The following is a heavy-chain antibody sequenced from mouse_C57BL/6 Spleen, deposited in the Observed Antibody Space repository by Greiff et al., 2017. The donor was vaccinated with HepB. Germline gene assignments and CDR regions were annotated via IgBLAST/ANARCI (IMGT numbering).Heavy chain of an antibody. CDR3: ARRSYGSGLYYFAY. J-gene: IGHJ2*01. CDR1: GFTFSSYA. Sequence: EVKLVESGGGLVKPGGSLKLSCAASGFTFSSYAMSWVRQTPEKRLEWVATISDGGSYTYYPDNVKGRFTISRDNAKNNLYLQMSHLKSEDTAMYYCARRSYGSGLYYFAYWGQGTTLTVSS. V-gene: IGHV5-4*03. CDR2: ISDGGSYT. D-gene: IGHD1-1*01.